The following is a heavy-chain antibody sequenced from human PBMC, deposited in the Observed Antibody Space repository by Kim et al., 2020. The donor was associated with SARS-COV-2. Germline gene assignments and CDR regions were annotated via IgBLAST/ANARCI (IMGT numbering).Heavy chain of an antibody. CDR1: GFTFSSYA. CDR3: AKDPPLIVLMVYGGPFDP. CDR2: ISGSGGST. V-gene: IGHV3-23*01. Sequence: GGSLRLSCAASGFTFSSYAMSWVRQALGKGLEWVSAISGSGGSTYYADSVKGRFTISRDNSKNTLYLQMNSLRAEDTAVYYCAKDPPLIVLMVYGGPFDPWGQGTLVTVSS. D-gene: IGHD2-8*01. J-gene: IGHJ5*02.